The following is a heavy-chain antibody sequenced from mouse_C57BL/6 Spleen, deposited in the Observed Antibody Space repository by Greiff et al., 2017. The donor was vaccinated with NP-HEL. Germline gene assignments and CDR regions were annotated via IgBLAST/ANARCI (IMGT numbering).Heavy chain of an antibody. D-gene: IGHD2-14*01. Sequence: QVQLQQPGAELVRPGPSVKLSCKASGYTFTSYWMHWVKQRPGQGLEWIGVIDPSDSYTNYNQKFKGKATLTVDTSSSTAYMQLSSLTSEDSAVYYCARWGYHWGQGTTLTVSS. V-gene: IGHV1-59*01. CDR1: GYTFTSYW. J-gene: IGHJ2*01. CDR3: ARWGYH. CDR2: IDPSDSYT.